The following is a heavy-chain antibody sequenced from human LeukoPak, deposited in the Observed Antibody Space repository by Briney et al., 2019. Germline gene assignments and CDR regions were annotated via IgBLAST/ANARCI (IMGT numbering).Heavy chain of an antibody. V-gene: IGHV4-59*01. D-gene: IGHD3-10*01. CDR1: GASITRYF. CDR3: ARSLYGSGNIWLDP. J-gene: IGHJ5*02. Sequence: SETLSLTCTVSGASITRYFWNWIRQPPGKELEWIGYISSGGSTNYNPSLKSRVTISLDTSENQFSLKLTSVTAADTAVYYCARSLYGSGNIWLDPWGQGTLVTVSS. CDR2: ISSGGST.